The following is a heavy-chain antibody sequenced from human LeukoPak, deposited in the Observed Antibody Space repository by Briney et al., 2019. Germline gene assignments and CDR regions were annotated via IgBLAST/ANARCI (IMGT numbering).Heavy chain of an antibody. CDR2: ISGSGGST. V-gene: IGHV3-23*01. CDR1: GFTFSSYA. J-gene: IGHJ5*02. CDR3: AKDKTAAWFGDLNPYNWFDP. D-gene: IGHD3-10*01. Sequence: GGSLRLSCAASGFTFSSYAMSWVRQAPGKGLEWVSAISGSGGSTYYADSVKGRFTIPRDNSKNTLYLQMNSLRAEDTAVYYCAKDKTAAWFGDLNPYNWFDPWGQGTLVTVSS.